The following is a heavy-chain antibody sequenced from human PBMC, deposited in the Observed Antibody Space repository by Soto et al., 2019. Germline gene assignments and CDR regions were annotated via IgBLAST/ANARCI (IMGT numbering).Heavy chain of an antibody. D-gene: IGHD4-4*01. J-gene: IGHJ6*02. V-gene: IGHV1-46*01. CDR1: GYTFTSYY. CDR3: AGGGNYLSMDV. Sequence: QVQLVQSGAEVKKPGASVTVSCKASGYTFTSYYMHWVRLAPGQGLEWMGIINPDGGGTSYAQQFQGRVIMTRDTSTSTVYMEMSSLISEDTAVYYGAGGGNYLSMDVWGQGTTVTVSS. CDR2: INPDGGGT.